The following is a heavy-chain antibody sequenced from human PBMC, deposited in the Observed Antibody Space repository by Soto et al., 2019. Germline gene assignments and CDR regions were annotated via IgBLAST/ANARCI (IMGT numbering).Heavy chain of an antibody. D-gene: IGHD6-25*01. Sequence: QLQLQESGPGLVKPSETLSLTCTVSGGSISSSSYYWGWIRQPPGKGLEWIGSIYYSGSTYYNPYLMSRVTIAVDTSNNRFSQKLSSVTAADTAVYYCASTIAARPYYYYYYYMDAWGKGTTVTVSS. J-gene: IGHJ6*03. CDR1: GGSISSSSYY. CDR3: ASTIAARPYYYYYYYMDA. CDR2: IYYSGST. V-gene: IGHV4-39*01.